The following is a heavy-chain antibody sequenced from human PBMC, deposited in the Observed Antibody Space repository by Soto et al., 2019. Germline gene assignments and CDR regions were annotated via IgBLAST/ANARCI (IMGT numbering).Heavy chain of an antibody. CDR1: GFTFSSYA. CDR3: ARDRADCSGGSCYHYYYYYGMDV. V-gene: IGHV3-30-3*01. CDR2: ISYDGSNK. Sequence: GGSLRLSCAASGFTFSSYAMHWVRQAPGKGLEWVAVISYDGSNKYYADSVKGRFTISRDNSKNTLYLQMNSLRAEDTAVYYCARDRADCSGGSCYHYYYYYGMDVGGKGTKVIVSS. D-gene: IGHD2-15*01. J-gene: IGHJ6*04.